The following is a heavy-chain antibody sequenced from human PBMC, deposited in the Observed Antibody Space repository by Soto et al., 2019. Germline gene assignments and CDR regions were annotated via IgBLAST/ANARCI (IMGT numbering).Heavy chain of an antibody. CDR3: TTGGHYYGD. D-gene: IGHD3-10*01. V-gene: IGHV3-15*01. CDR2: IKSKTDGGTK. J-gene: IGHJ4*02. CDR1: GFTVSNAW. Sequence: EVQLVESGGGVVKPGGSLRLSCAASGFTVSNAWMSWFREAPGKGLEWVGRIKSKTDGGTKDYAAPVKGRFTISRDDSTTTLHLQMNSLKTEDTAVYYCTTGGHYYGDWGQGTLVTVSS.